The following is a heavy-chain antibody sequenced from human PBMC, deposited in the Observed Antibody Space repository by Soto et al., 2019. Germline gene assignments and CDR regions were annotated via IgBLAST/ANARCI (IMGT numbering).Heavy chain of an antibody. V-gene: IGHV4-39*01. D-gene: IGHD3-22*01. CDR3: ASLYYDSSGYRFDY. CDR2: IYYSGST. CDR1: GGSISSSSYY. Sequence: SETLSLTCTVSGGSISSSSYYWGWIRQPPGKGLEWIGSIYYSGSTYYNPSLKSRVTISVDTSKNQFSLKLSSVTAADTAVYYCASLYYDSSGYRFDYWGQGTLVTVSS. J-gene: IGHJ4*02.